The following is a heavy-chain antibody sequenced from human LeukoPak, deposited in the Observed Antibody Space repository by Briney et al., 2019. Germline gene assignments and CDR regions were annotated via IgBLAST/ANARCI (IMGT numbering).Heavy chain of an antibody. CDR2: ISYSGDT. J-gene: IGHJ4*02. Sequence: SETLSLTCTVSGGSISSDGYYWTWIRQHPGKGLEWIGHISYSGDTYYNPSLKSRVTMSVDTSKNHFSLRLTSVTAADTAVYYCAADYSGNYHVEFDYWGQGTLVTVSS. CDR1: GGSISSDGYY. D-gene: IGHD1-26*01. V-gene: IGHV4-31*03. CDR3: AADYSGNYHVEFDY.